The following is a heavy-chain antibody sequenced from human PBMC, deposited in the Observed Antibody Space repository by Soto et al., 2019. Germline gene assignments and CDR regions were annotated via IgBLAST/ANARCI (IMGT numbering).Heavy chain of an antibody. D-gene: IGHD2-15*01. CDR2: ISFSDGGT. CDR3: VKDDRILGRRYFDL. V-gene: IGHV3-23*01. Sequence: GGSLRLSCAASGFTFSSYAMTWVRQAPGKGLEWVSSISFSDGGTYYADSVKGRLTISRDNSKNTLFLQMNSLRVEDTAVYYCVKDDRILGRRYFDLWGRGTLVTVSS. CDR1: GFTFSSYA. J-gene: IGHJ2*01.